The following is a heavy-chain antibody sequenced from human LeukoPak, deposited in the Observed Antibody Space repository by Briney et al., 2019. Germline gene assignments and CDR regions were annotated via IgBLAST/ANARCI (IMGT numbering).Heavy chain of an antibody. V-gene: IGHV3-48*01. CDR3: AELGITMIGGV. J-gene: IGHJ6*04. Sequence: GGSLRLSCAASGFRFTSYSMNWVRQAPGKGLEWVAFISRSSSTKYFADSVKGRFTISRDTAKNTLYLQMNSLRAEDTAVYYCAELGITMIGGVWGKGTTVTISS. D-gene: IGHD3-10*02. CDR1: GFRFTSYS. CDR2: ISRSSSTK.